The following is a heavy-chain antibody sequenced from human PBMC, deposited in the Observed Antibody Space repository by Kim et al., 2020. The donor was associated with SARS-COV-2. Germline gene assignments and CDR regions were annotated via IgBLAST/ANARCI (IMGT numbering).Heavy chain of an antibody. J-gene: IGHJ5*02. CDR2: INPNSGGT. D-gene: IGHD3-3*01. CDR1: GYTFTGYY. Sequence: ASVKVSCKASGYTFTGYYMHWVRQAPGQGLEWMGWINPNSGGTNYAQKFQGRVTMTRDTSISTAYMELSRLRSDDTAVYYCARGIITIFGQGSYNWFDPWGQGTLVTVSS. V-gene: IGHV1-2*02. CDR3: ARGIITIFGQGSYNWFDP.